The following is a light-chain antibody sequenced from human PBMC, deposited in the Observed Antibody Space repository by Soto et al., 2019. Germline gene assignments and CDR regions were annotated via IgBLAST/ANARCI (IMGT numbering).Light chain of an antibody. J-gene: IGLJ1*01. Sequence: QSALTQPPSVSGSPVQSGPLSCTETSSDVGSYNGVSWYQQPPGTAPKLMIYDVSNRPSGVPDRFSGSKSGNTASLTISGLQAEDEGDYYCSSYTSSSTYVFGTVTKVTVL. CDR2: DVS. V-gene: IGLV2-18*02. CDR3: SSYTSSSTYV. CDR1: SSDVGSYNG.